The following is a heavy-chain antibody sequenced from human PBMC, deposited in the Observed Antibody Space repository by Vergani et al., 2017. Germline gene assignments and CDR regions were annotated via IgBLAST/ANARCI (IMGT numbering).Heavy chain of an antibody. V-gene: IGHV4-39*01. CDR1: KNSISSRSHY. D-gene: IGHD2-2*01. J-gene: IGHJ4*02. Sequence: QLQLQESGPGLVRPAETLSLTCTVSKNSISSRSHYWGWIRQSPGRGLEWIGSVYQSGNTFYNPPFKSRVTISRDNAKNSLYLQMNSLRAEDTAVYYCASSILSSTSCFDWGQGTLVTVSS. CDR3: ASSILSSTSCFD. CDR2: VYQSGNT.